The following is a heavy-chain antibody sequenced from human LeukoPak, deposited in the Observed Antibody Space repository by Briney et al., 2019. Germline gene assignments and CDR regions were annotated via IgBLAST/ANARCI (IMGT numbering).Heavy chain of an antibody. D-gene: IGHD2-15*01. CDR3: AREVEGIDY. J-gene: IGHJ4*02. V-gene: IGHV3-48*03. CDR2: ISSSGSTI. Sequence: PGGSLRLSCAASGFTFSSYEMNWVRQAPGKGLEWVSYISSSGSTIYYAASVKGRFTISRDNAKNSLYLQMNSLRAEDTAVYYCAREVEGIDYWGQGTLVTVSS. CDR1: GFTFSSYE.